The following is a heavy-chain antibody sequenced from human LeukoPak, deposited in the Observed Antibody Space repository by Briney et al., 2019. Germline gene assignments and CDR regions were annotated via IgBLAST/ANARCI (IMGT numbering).Heavy chain of an antibody. J-gene: IGHJ4*02. Sequence: ASVKVSCKASGYTFIDYYMHWVRQAPGQGLEWMGIINPRGGSTTYAQNFQGRVTMTRDTSTSTLCMELSSLTYEDTAVYYCARKRTDGYISYYFDYWSQGTLVTVSS. CDR1: GYTFIDYY. CDR2: INPRGGST. V-gene: IGHV1-46*01. D-gene: IGHD5-24*01. CDR3: ARKRTDGYISYYFDY.